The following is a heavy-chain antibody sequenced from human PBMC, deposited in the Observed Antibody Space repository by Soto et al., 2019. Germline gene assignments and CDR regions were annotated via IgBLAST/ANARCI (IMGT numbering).Heavy chain of an antibody. CDR1: GFTFSSYA. Sequence: QVQLVESGGGVVQPGRSLRLSCAASGFTFSSYAMHWVRQAPGKGLEWVAVISYDGSNKYYADSVKGRFTISRENSKNTLYLQMNSLRAEDTAVYYCARDQKWELLGYFQHWGQGTLVTVSS. V-gene: IGHV3-30-3*01. CDR3: ARDQKWELLGYFQH. CDR2: ISYDGSNK. D-gene: IGHD1-26*01. J-gene: IGHJ1*01.